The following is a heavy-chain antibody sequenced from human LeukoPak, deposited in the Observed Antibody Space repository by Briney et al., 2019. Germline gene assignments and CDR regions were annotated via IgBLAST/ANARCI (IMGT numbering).Heavy chain of an antibody. Sequence: SETLSLTCTASGGSISSDSYYWGWIRQPPGKGLEWIGSIYYSGSTYYNPSLKSRVTISVDTSKNQFSLKLSSVTAADTAVYYCARENYDSSGSVDYWGQGTLVTVSS. CDR3: ARENYDSSGSVDY. CDR1: GGSISSDSYY. V-gene: IGHV4-39*07. CDR2: IYYSGST. J-gene: IGHJ4*02. D-gene: IGHD3-22*01.